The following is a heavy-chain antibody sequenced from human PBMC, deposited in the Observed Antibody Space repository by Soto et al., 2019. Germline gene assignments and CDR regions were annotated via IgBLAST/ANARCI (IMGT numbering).Heavy chain of an antibody. V-gene: IGHV3-9*01. CDR1: GFTFDDYA. CDR3: AIDLSLSQQWELAY. J-gene: IGHJ4*02. CDR2: ISWNSGSI. D-gene: IGHD3-16*02. Sequence: GGSLRLSCAASGFTFDDYAMHWVRQAPGKGLEWVSGISWNSGSIGYADSVKGRFTISRDNAKNSLYLQMNSLRAEDTALYYCAIDLSLSQQWELAYWGQGTLVPVSS.